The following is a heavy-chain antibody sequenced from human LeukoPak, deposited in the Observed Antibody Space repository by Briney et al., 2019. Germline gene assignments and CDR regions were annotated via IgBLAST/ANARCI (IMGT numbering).Heavy chain of an antibody. CDR2: INPGDSGT. D-gene: IGHD3-9*01. J-gene: IGHJ4*02. CDR3: KQKTAYDILTGYSYFVY. V-gene: IGHV5-51*01. CDR1: GYSYTTYG. Sequence: GESLKISCKDSGYSYTTYGIVWVRPMPGKGLEWIGIINPGDSGTKYSPYLNGRVTMSADKSISTAYLQWSSLKASDIAMFFFKQKTAYDILTGYSYFVYWGQGTLVTVSS.